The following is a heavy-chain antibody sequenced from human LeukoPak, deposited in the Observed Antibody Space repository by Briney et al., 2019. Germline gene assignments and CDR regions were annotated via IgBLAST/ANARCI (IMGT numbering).Heavy chain of an antibody. J-gene: IGHJ4*02. CDR2: ICGSGASA. Sequence: PGGSLRLACAAYGFTFSSYAMCWVRQAPGKGLEWISAICGSGASAYYADSVKCRFTISKDNSKNTLYLQMNSLRAEDTAVYYCAKLSVERGSHGIEWELPYFDYWGQGTLVTVSS. D-gene: IGHD1-26*01. CDR3: AKLSVERGSHGIEWELPYFDY. CDR1: GFTFSSYA. V-gene: IGHV3-23*01.